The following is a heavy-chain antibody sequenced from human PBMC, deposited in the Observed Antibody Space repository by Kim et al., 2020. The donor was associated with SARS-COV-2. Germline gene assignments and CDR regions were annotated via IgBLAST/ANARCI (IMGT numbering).Heavy chain of an antibody. V-gene: IGHV1-3*01. CDR2: INACNGNT. CDR3: AREPHIYCSGGSCYFY. Sequence: ASVKVSCKASGYTFTSYAMHWVRQAPGQRLEWMGWINACNGNTKYSQKFQGRVTMPTDTSASPSYMELLRLRSEATAVYYCAREPHIYCSGGSCYFYWGQ. D-gene: IGHD2-15*01. CDR1: GYTFTSYA. J-gene: IGHJ4*02.